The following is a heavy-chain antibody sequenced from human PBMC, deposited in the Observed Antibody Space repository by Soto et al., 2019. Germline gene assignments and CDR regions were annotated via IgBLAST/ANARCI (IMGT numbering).Heavy chain of an antibody. Sequence: GGSLRLSCAASGFAFSSYGMHWVRQAPGKGLEWVAVISYDGSNKYYADSVKGRFTIPRDNSKNTLYLQMNSLRAEDTAVYYCAKDRVKIGYVFDYWGQGTLVTVSS. D-gene: IGHD2-2*01. CDR1: GFAFSSYG. CDR3: AKDRVKIGYVFDY. V-gene: IGHV3-30*18. CDR2: ISYDGSNK. J-gene: IGHJ4*02.